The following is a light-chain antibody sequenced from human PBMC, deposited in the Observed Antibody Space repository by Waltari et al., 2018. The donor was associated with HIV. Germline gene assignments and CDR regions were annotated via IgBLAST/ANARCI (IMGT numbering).Light chain of an antibody. V-gene: IGKV3-15*01. Sequence: EIVMTQSPATLPVSPGKKAPFPCRPSQGVSSNLALYQQKPGQAPRLLSYDATTRATGIPARFSGSGSGTYFTLTISSLQSEDFAVYYCQQYNNWPPGTFGQGAKLEIK. CDR1: QGVSSN. J-gene: IGKJ2*01. CDR3: QQYNNWPPGT. CDR2: DAT.